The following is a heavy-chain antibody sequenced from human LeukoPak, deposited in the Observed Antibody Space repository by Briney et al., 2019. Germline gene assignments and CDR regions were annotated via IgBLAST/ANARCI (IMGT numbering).Heavy chain of an antibody. D-gene: IGHD5-18*01. Sequence: SVKVSCKASGGTFSSYAISWVRQAPGQGLEWMGRIIPILGIANYAQKFQGRVTITADKSTSAAYMELSSLRSEDTAVYYCARRHTAMVTLDYWGQGTLVTVSS. J-gene: IGHJ4*02. V-gene: IGHV1-69*04. CDR3: ARRHTAMVTLDY. CDR1: GGTFSSYA. CDR2: IIPILGIA.